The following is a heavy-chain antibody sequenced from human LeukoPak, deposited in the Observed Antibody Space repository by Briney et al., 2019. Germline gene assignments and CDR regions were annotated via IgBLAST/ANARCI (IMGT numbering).Heavy chain of an antibody. J-gene: IGHJ4*02. Sequence: SETLSLTCTVSGGSISSGDYSWSWIRQPPGKGLEWIGYIYYSGSTYYNPSLKSRVTISVDTSKNQFSLKLSSVTAADTAVYYCASGSVDFCSSTSCPVYYFDYWGQGTLVTVSS. CDR3: ASGSVDFCSSTSCPVYYFDY. CDR2: IYYSGST. V-gene: IGHV4-30-4*01. CDR1: GGSISSGDYS. D-gene: IGHD2-2*01.